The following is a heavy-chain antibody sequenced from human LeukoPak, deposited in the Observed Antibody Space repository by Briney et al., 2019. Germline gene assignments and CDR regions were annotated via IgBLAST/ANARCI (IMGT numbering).Heavy chain of an antibody. CDR3: ATNSRLYYDFWSGYWPN. D-gene: IGHD3-3*01. Sequence: ASVKVSCKVSGYTLTELSMHWVRQAPGKGLEWMGGFDPEDGETIYAQKFQGRVTMTGDTSTDTAYMELSSLRSEDTAVYYCATNSRLYYDFWSGYWPNWGQGTLVTVSS. CDR2: FDPEDGET. CDR1: GYTLTELS. V-gene: IGHV1-24*01. J-gene: IGHJ4*02.